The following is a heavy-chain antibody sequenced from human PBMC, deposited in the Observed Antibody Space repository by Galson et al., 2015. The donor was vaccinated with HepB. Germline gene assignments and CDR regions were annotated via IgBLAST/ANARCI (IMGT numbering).Heavy chain of an antibody. V-gene: IGHV1-3*01. J-gene: IGHJ3*02. CDR3: ARARIQLWSDDAFDI. Sequence: SVKVSCKASGYTFTSYAMHWVRPAPGQRLEWMGWMNAGNGNTKYSQKFQGRVTITRDTSASTAYMDLSSLRSEDTAIYYCARARIQLWSDDAFDIWGQGTMVTVSS. CDR1: GYTFTSYA. CDR2: MNAGNGNT. D-gene: IGHD5-18*01.